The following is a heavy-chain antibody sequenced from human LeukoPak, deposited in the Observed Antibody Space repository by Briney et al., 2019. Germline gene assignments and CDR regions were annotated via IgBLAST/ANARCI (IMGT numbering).Heavy chain of an antibody. D-gene: IGHD1-26*01. Sequence: GGSLRLSCAASGFTFSDYTMNWVRQAPRKGLEWVSYIDLSGSTLYYADSVKGRFTISRDNAKNSLYLQMNSLRAEDTAVYYCARDGRSGSYYDLWGQGTLVTVSS. CDR3: ARDGRSGSYYDL. V-gene: IGHV3-48*04. CDR1: GFTFSDYT. CDR2: IDLSGSTL. J-gene: IGHJ5*02.